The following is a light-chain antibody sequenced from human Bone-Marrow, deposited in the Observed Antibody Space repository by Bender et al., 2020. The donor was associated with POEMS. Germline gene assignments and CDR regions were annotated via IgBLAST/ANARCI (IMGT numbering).Light chain of an antibody. CDR2: GHN. CDR1: SLRTYY. CDR3: SSYTSSSTPCV. Sequence: SSELTQDPAVSVALGQTVRITCQGASLRTYYASWYQHKPGQAPILVMYGHNNRPSGIPDRFSGSKSGTSVSLAITGLQAEDEADYYCSSYTSSSTPCVFGTGTKVTVL. V-gene: IGLV3-19*01. J-gene: IGLJ1*01.